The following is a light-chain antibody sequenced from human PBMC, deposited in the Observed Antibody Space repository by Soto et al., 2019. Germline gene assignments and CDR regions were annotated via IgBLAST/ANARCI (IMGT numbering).Light chain of an antibody. CDR1: SGHTSYA. J-gene: IGLJ1*01. Sequence: QSVLTQSPSASASLGASVKLTCTLSSGHTSYAIAWHQQQPEKGPRYLMKVNRDGSYSKGDGIPDRFSGSRSGDERYLTISSLQSDDEGDYYCQTWGTDIYVFGTGTKLTVL. V-gene: IGLV4-69*02. CDR3: QTWGTDIYV. CDR2: VNRDGSY.